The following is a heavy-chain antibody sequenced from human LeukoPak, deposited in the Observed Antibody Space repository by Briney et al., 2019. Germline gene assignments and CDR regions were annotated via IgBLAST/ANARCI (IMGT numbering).Heavy chain of an antibody. J-gene: IGHJ5*02. V-gene: IGHV4-39*07. CDR1: GGSISSSSYY. CDR3: AIFRHDYSNYVHRTNWFDP. CDR2: IYYSGST. Sequence: NPSETLSLTCTVSGGSISSSSYYWGWIRQPPGKGLEWIGSIYYSGSTYYNPSLKSRVTISVDTSSNQFSLKLSSVTAADTAVYYCAIFRHDYSNYVHRTNWFDPWGQGTLVTVSS. D-gene: IGHD4-11*01.